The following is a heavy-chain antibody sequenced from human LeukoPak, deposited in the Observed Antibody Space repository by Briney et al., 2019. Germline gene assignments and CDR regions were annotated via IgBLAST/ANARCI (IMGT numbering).Heavy chain of an antibody. Sequence: GGSLRLSCAPSGLTFSSYAMSWVRHAPGEGREWVSAIIGSGGSTYCAASVEGPFPLSRESSKNTLYLQMKSLRADDTAVYYCAKAGYCSGGSCYSTDYWGQGTLVTVSS. V-gene: IGHV3-23*01. J-gene: IGHJ4*02. CDR1: GLTFSSYA. CDR2: IIGSGGST. CDR3: AKAGYCSGGSCYSTDY. D-gene: IGHD2-15*01.